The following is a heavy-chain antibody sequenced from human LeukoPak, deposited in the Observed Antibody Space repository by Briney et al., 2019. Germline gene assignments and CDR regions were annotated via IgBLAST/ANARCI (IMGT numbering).Heavy chain of an antibody. CDR2: INHSGST. CDR1: GGSSSGYY. Sequence: PSETLSLTCAVYGGSSSGYYWSWIRQPPGKGLEWIGEINHSGSTNYNPSLKSRVTISVDTSKNQFSLKLSSVTAADTAVYYCARGLLTGYSSSWYVGSYNWFDSWGQGTLVTVSP. V-gene: IGHV4-34*01. D-gene: IGHD6-13*01. J-gene: IGHJ5*01. CDR3: ARGLLTGYSSSWYVGSYNWFDS.